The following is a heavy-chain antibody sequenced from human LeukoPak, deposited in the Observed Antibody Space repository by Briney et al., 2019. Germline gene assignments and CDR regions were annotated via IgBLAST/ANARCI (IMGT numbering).Heavy chain of an antibody. D-gene: IGHD3-3*01. J-gene: IGHJ5*02. CDR3: ARDWEWRARRDLFDP. CDR1: GYTFISYG. CDR2: ASGDNVNT. V-gene: IGHV1-18*01. Sequence: ASVKVSCKASGYTFISYGISWVRQAPGQGLEWMGWASGDNVNTYYAQKFLGRVTVTTDTSTTTAYMELRGLRSDDTAVYYCARDWEWRARRDLFDPWGQGTRVTVSS.